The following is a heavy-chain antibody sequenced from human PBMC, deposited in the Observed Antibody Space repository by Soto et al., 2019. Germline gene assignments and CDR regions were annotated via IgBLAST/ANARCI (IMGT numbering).Heavy chain of an antibody. V-gene: IGHV1-8*01. CDR2: MNPNSGNT. D-gene: IGHD3-9*01. J-gene: IGHJ6*02. CDR1: GYTFTSYD. CDR3: ARGLRVLRYFDWFNIPYGMDV. Sequence: GASVKVSCKASGYTFTSYDINWVRQATGQGLEWMGWMNPNSGNTGYAQKFQGRVTMTRNTSISTAYMELSSLRSEDTAVYYCARGLRVLRYFDWFNIPYGMDVWGQGTTVTVSS.